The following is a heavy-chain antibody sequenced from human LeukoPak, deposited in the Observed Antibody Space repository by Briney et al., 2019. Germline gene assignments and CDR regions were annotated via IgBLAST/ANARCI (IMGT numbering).Heavy chain of an antibody. CDR1: GGTFSSYA. CDR3: ARGSASNWPVDY. CDR2: IIPIFGTA. Sequence: ASVKVSCKASGGTFSSYAISWVRQAPGQGLEWMGGIIPIFGTANYAQKFQGRLTIIADDSSSTAYMELRSLTSDDTAVYSCARGSASNWPVDYWGQGTLVTVS. D-gene: IGHD6-13*01. V-gene: IGHV1-69*13. J-gene: IGHJ4*02.